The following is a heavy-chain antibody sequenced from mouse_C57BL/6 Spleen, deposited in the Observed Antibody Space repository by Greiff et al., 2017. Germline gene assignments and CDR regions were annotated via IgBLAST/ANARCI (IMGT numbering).Heavy chain of an antibody. CDR1: GYAFSSYW. CDR2: IYPGDGDT. CDR3: ARSEDYHAMDY. V-gene: IGHV1-80*01. Sequence: QVQLQQSGAELVKPGASVKISCKASGYAFSSYWMNWVKQRPGKGLEWIGQIYPGDGDTNYNGKFKGKATLTADKSSSTAYMQLSSLTSEDSAVYFYARSEDYHAMDYWGQGTSVTVSS. J-gene: IGHJ4*01.